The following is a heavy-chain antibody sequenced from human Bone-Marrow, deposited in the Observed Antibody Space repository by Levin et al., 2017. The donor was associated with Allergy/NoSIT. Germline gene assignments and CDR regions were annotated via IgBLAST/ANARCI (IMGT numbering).Heavy chain of an antibody. V-gene: IGHV3-23*01. D-gene: IGHD2-15*01. Sequence: GGSLRLSCAASGFTFHFYAMTWVRQPPGKGMEWVSSISGSGEDTYYIDSVKGRFTMSRDNSRDTLYLHMSSLRVEDTAVYYCAKAMMGSCNGASCYPLDSWGQGTLVTVSA. J-gene: IGHJ4*02. CDR1: GFTFHFYA. CDR3: AKAMMGSCNGASCYPLDS. CDR2: ISGSGEDT.